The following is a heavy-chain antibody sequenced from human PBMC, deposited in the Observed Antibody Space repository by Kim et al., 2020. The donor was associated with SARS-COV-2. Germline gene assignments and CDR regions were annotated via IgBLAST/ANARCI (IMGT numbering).Heavy chain of an antibody. J-gene: IGHJ6*02. CDR1: GGSISSYY. D-gene: IGHD3-10*01. V-gene: IGHV4-59*13. CDR2: IYYSGST. CDR3: ARGRGDTRLIWFGESLGWYYGTDV. Sequence: SETLSLTCTVSGGSISSYYWSWIRQPPGKGLEWIGYIYYSGSTNYNPSLKSRVTISVVTSKNQFSLKLSSVTAADTAVYYCARGRGDTRLIWFGESLGWYYGTDVWGQGTTDTFSS.